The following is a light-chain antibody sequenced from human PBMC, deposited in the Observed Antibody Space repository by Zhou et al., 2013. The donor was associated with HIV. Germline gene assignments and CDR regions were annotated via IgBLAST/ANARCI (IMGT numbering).Light chain of an antibody. J-gene: IGKJ1*01. CDR3: QQYHSDPWT. CDR1: QNINTW. V-gene: IGKV1-5*03. CDR2: KAS. Sequence: DIQMTQSPSTLSASVGDSVTITCRASQNINTWLAWYQQSPGKAPKLLLYKASTLESGVPSRFSGSGSGTDFSLTISGLQPNDSATFHCQQYHSDPWTFGQGTRLEIK.